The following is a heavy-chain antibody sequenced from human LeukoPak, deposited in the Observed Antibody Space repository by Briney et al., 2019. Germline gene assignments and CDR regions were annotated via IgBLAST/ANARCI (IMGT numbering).Heavy chain of an antibody. CDR3: AKQGSNGYSWFDP. V-gene: IGHV3-30*02. D-gene: IGHD3-22*01. J-gene: IGHJ5*02. Sequence: GGSLRLSCAASGFTFSSYGMHWVRQVPGEGLEWVAFIRYDGSNKYYADSVKGRFTISRDNSKNTLYLQMNSLRPEDTGVYYCAKQGSNGYSWFDPWGQGTLVTVSS. CDR1: GFTFSSYG. CDR2: IRYDGSNK.